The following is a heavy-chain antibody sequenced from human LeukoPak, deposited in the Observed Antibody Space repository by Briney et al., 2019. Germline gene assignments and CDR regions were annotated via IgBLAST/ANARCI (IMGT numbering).Heavy chain of an antibody. Sequence: ASVKVSCKASGYTFSRYDINWVRQAPGQGLEWMGWVNPDSGHTAYAQKFRGRVTITRSTSMNTAYLDLTSLRSDDTAVYYCARDKHYYDSSNYVWGQGTLVTVSS. CDR3: ARDKHYYDSSNYV. D-gene: IGHD3-22*01. CDR2: VNPDSGHT. J-gene: IGHJ4*02. V-gene: IGHV1-8*03. CDR1: GYTFSRYD.